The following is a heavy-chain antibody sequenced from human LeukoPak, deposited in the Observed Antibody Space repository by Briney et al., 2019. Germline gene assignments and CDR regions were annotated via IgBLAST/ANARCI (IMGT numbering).Heavy chain of an antibody. CDR1: GGTFSSYA. D-gene: IGHD3-10*01. Sequence: GASVKVSCKASGGTFSSYAISWVRQAPGQGLEWMGGIIPIFGTANYAQKFQGRVTITADESTSTDYMELSSLRSEDTAVYYCARAPGPGRDYYGMDVWGQGTTVTVSS. V-gene: IGHV1-69*13. J-gene: IGHJ6*02. CDR2: IIPIFGTA. CDR3: ARAPGPGRDYYGMDV.